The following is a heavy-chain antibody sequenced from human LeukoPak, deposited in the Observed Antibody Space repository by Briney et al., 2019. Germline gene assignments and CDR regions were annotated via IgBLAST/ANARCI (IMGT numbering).Heavy chain of an antibody. D-gene: IGHD3-22*01. CDR3: ATIVRGIVMPQNAFDI. J-gene: IGHJ3*02. CDR1: GFTFSSYW. CDR2: IKQDGSEK. Sequence: PGGSLRLSCAASGFTFSSYWMSWVRQAPGKGLEWVANIKQDGSEKYSVHSVRGRFTISRDNAKISMYVQMNSLRDEDTAVYYCATIVRGIVMPQNAFDIWGQGTMVTVSS. V-gene: IGHV3-7*01.